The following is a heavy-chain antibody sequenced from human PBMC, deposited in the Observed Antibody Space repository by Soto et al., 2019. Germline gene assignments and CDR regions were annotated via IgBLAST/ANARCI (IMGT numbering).Heavy chain of an antibody. CDR3: ATRLDPIREDALDI. V-gene: IGHV3-53*01. D-gene: IGHD4-17*01. CDR2: IYSRGNT. J-gene: IGHJ3*02. Sequence: GSLRLSCAASGFTVSSNYMSWVRQAPGKGLEWVSVIYSRGNTYYADSVKGRFTISRDNSKNTVYLQMNSLRAEDTAVYYCATRLDPIREDALDIWGQGTMVTVSS. CDR1: GFTVSSNY.